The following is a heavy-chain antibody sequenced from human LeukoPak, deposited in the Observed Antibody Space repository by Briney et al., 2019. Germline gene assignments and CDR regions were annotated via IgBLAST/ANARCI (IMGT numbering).Heavy chain of an antibody. V-gene: IGHV4-34*01. CDR3: ARDRGYNFDY. Sequence: SETLSLTCAVYGGSFSGYYWRGLEWIGEINHSGSTNYNPSPKSRVTISVDTSKNQFSLKLSSVTAADTAVYYCARDRGYNFDYWGQGTLVTVSS. D-gene: IGHD5-12*01. CDR2: INHSGST. CDR1: GGSFSGYY. J-gene: IGHJ4*02.